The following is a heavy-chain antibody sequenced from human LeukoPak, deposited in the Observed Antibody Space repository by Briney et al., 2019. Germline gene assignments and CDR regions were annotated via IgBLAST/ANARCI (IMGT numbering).Heavy chain of an antibody. CDR1: GFTFSSYA. J-gene: IGHJ5*02. D-gene: IGHD5-12*01. CDR3: AKTLDYDYINWFDP. Sequence: GGSLRLSCAASGFTFSSYAMSWVRQAPGKGLEWVSAISGSGGSTYYADSVKGRFTISRDNSKNTLYLQMNSLRTEDTAVYYCAKTLDYDYINWFDPWGQGALVTVSS. V-gene: IGHV3-23*01. CDR2: ISGSGGST.